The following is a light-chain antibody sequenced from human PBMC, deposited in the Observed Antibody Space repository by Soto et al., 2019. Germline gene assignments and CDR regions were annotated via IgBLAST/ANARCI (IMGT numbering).Light chain of an antibody. CDR3: QKYNNWPWT. CDR2: GAS. J-gene: IGKJ1*01. CDR1: PSISDT. V-gene: IGKV3-15*01. Sequence: EIVMQWSPATLSVPPGGSAPLSGRASPSISDTLAWYQQNPGQAPRLLIYGASKRATGFPARFSGSGSGTDCTPTISSLQSEEVAVYYCQKYNNWPWTFGQGTKVDIK.